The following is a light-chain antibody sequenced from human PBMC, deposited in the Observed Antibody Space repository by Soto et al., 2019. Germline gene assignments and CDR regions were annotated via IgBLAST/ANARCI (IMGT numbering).Light chain of an antibody. V-gene: IGLV2-14*01. CDR1: SSDIGSYNY. CDR3: ISYRGSDTSYV. Sequence: QSVLAQPASVSGSPGQSITISCTVTSSDIGSYNYAAWYQQFPGKTPKLIIYEVRNRPSGVSFRFSGSKSGNTASLTISGLQAEDEADYYCISYRGSDTSYVFGTGTKVTLL. J-gene: IGLJ1*01. CDR2: EVR.